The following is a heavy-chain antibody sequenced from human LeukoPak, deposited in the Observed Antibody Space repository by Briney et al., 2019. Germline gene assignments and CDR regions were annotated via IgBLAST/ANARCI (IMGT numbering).Heavy chain of an antibody. CDR2: INPNSGGT. CDR3: ARVSLPTISEGYFDY. J-gene: IGHJ4*02. D-gene: IGHD3-3*01. CDR1: GYTFTGYY. Sequence: LEGSVTVSCKASGYTFTGYYMHWVRQAPGQGLEGMGWINPNSGGTNYAQKFKGRVTITRDTSISTAYMELSRLRSDDTAVYYCARVSLPTISEGYFDYWGQGTLVTVSS. V-gene: IGHV1-2*03.